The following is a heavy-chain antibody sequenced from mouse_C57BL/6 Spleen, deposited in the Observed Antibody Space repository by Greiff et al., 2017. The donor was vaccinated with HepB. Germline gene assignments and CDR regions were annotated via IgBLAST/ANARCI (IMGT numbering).Heavy chain of an antibody. V-gene: IGHV5-4*01. CDR2: ISDGGSYT. Sequence: DVMLVESGGGLVKPGGSLKLSCAASGFTFSSYAMSWVRQTPEKRLEWVATISDGGSYTYYPDNVKGRFTISRDNAKNNLYLQMSHLKSEDTAMYYCARDGDYDSSRFAYWGQGTLVTVSA. D-gene: IGHD2-4*01. J-gene: IGHJ3*01. CDR1: GFTFSSYA. CDR3: ARDGDYDSSRFAY.